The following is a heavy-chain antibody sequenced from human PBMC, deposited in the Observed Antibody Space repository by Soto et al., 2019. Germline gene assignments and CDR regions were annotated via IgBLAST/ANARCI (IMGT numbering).Heavy chain of an antibody. Sequence: QVQLVQSEAEVRKPGASVKVSCKASGYTFTDFYIHWVRQAPGQGLEWMGWIRPNSGATHYDQKFQGNITMTRDTSITTAFMELRSLRSDDTAVYYCARVLTSAADFDFWGQGTLVIVSS. D-gene: IGHD6-25*01. CDR3: ARVLTSAADFDF. CDR2: IRPNSGAT. CDR1: GYTFTDFY. V-gene: IGHV1-2*02. J-gene: IGHJ4*02.